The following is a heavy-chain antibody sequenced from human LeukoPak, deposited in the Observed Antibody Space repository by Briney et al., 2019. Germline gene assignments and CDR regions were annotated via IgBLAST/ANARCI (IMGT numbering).Heavy chain of an antibody. V-gene: IGHV3-21*01. CDR2: ISSSSSYI. Sequence: GGSLRLSCAASGFTFSSYSMNWVRQAPGKGLEWVSSISSSSSYIYYADSVKGRFTISRDDAKNSLYLQMNSLRAEDTAVYYCARVKQWLTLNWFDPWGYGTLVTVSS. CDR3: ARVKQWLTLNWFDP. J-gene: IGHJ5*02. CDR1: GFTFSSYS. D-gene: IGHD6-19*01.